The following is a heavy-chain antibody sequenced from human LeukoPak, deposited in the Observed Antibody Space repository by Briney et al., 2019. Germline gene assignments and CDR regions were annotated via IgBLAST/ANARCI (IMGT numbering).Heavy chain of an antibody. Sequence: GGSLRLSCAASGFTFIDYSMNWIRQAPGKGLEWVSSISMSGNSIYYADSVKGRFTISRDNAKGSLDLLMNSLRGDDTAVYYCARDYYYCGGDCFVDYWGPGTLVTVSS. J-gene: IGHJ4*02. V-gene: IGHV3-21*01. D-gene: IGHD2-21*02. CDR1: GFTFIDYS. CDR3: ARDYYYCGGDCFVDY. CDR2: ISMSGNSI.